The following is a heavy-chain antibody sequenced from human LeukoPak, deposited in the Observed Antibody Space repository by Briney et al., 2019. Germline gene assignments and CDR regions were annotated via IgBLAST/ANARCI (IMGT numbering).Heavy chain of an antibody. CDR1: GFSLSTSGVG. D-gene: IGHD6-19*01. J-gene: IGHJ3*02. CDR2: IYWDDDK. CDR3: AHTQYSSDSDDAFDI. Sequence: SGPTLVKPTQTLTLTCTFSGFSLSTSGVGVGWIRQPPGKALEWLALIYWDDDKRYSPSLKSRITITKDTSKNQVVLTMNNMDPVDTATYYCAHTQYSSDSDDAFDIWGQGTMVTVSS. V-gene: IGHV2-5*02.